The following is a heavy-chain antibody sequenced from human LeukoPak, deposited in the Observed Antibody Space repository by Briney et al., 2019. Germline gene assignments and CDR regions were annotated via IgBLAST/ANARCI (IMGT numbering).Heavy chain of an antibody. J-gene: IGHJ4*02. D-gene: IGHD6-13*01. CDR3: ARVTGYMTEDYFDY. V-gene: IGHV4-59*02. CDR2: IYYSGST. CDR1: GGSVSSYY. Sequence: PSETLSLTCSVSGGSVSSYYWTWIRQPPGKGLEWIGYIYYSGSTNYNPSLKSRVTISVDTSKNQFSLRLSSVTAADTAVYYCARVTGYMTEDYFDYWGQGTLITVSS.